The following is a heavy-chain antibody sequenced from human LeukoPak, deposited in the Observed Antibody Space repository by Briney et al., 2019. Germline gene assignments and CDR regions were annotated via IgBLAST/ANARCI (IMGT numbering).Heavy chain of an antibody. D-gene: IGHD1-14*01. V-gene: IGHV3-7*01. J-gene: IGHJ4*02. CDR1: GFTFSSYW. CDR3: AREPPDTSIDY. CDR2: INHNGNVN. Sequence: GGSLRLSCAASGFTFSSYWMNWARQAPGKGLEWVASINHNGNVNYYVDSVKGRFTISRDNAKNTLYLQMNSLRAEDTAVYYCAREPPDTSIDYWGQGTLVTASS.